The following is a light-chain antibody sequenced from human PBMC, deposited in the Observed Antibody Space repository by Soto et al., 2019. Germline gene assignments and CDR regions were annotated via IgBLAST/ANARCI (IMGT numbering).Light chain of an antibody. V-gene: IGLV1-51*01. CDR1: SSNIGNNY. Sequence: QSALTQPPSVSAAPGQKVTISCSGSSSNIGNNYVSWYQHVPGTAPKLLIYDNNERPSGIPDRFSGSKSGTSATLGITGLQTGDEADYHCGTWDSSLSAVVFGGGTKVTVL. J-gene: IGLJ3*02. CDR3: GTWDSSLSAVV. CDR2: DNN.